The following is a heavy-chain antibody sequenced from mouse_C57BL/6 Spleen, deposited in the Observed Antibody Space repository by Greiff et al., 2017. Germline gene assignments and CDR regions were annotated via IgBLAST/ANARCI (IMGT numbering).Heavy chain of an antibody. J-gene: IGHJ2*01. CDR3: ARRGTMVTTGFDY. V-gene: IGHV1-69*01. Sequence: QVQLQQPGAELVMPGASVTLSCKASGYTFTSYWMHWVKQRPGQGLEWIGEIDPSDSYTNYNQKFKGKATLTVDQSSSTAYMQLSSLTSEDSAVYYCARRGTMVTTGFDYWGQGTTLTVSS. CDR2: IDPSDSYT. D-gene: IGHD2-2*01. CDR1: GYTFTSYW.